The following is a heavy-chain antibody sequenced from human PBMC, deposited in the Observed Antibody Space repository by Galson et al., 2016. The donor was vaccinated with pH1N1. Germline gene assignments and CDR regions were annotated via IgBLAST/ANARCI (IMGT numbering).Heavy chain of an antibody. Sequence: SVKVSCKASGPNFNNYFFHWARQAPGQGLEWLGLVSPAGGITTYAQKLHGRVTMTRDTSTTAVYMELSSLRSDDTAVYYCARGGGSHVSPCDYWGQGTLVTVSS. CDR2: VSPAGGIT. CDR1: GPNFNNYF. V-gene: IGHV1-46*02. J-gene: IGHJ4*02. CDR3: ARGGGSHVSPCDY.